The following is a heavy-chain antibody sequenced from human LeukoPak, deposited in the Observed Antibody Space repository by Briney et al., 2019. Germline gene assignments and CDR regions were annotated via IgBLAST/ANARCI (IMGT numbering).Heavy chain of an antibody. V-gene: IGHV3-30-3*01. D-gene: IGHD1-14*01. Sequence: GGALRLSCAASGFTFSSYAIHWVREAPGKGREWGAFISDDGGDKRYAESVKGGITISRDNSRKTLYLQMHSLGPEETAIYYCARDLSERYSIDYWGQGTPVTVSS. CDR3: ARDLSERYSIDY. CDR2: ISDDGGDK. CDR1: GFTFSSYA. J-gene: IGHJ4*02.